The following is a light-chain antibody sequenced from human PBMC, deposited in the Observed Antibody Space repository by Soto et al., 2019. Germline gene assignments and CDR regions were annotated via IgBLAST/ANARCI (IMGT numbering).Light chain of an antibody. CDR1: SSDVGGYNY. Sequence: QSALTQPASVSGSPGQSITISCTGTSSDVGGYNYVSWYQHHAGKAPRLMIYASTNRPSGVSHRFSGSRSGNTASLTISGLQAEDEADYFCAAWDTTLNGFVFGTGTKLTVL. CDR3: AAWDTTLNGFV. V-gene: IGLV2-14*01. CDR2: AST. J-gene: IGLJ1*01.